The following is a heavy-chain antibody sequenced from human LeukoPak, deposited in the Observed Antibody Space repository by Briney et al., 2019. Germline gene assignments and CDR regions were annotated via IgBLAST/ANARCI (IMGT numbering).Heavy chain of an antibody. V-gene: IGHV3-48*01. Sequence: PGRSLRLSCAASGFTFDDCAMHWVRQAPGKGLEWVSYISSSSSTIYYADSVKGRFTISRDNAKNSLYLQMNSLRAEDTAVYYCIAAPSRSEKVGYFDYWGQGTLVTVSS. D-gene: IGHD6-25*01. J-gene: IGHJ4*02. CDR1: GFTFDDCA. CDR3: IAAPSRSEKVGYFDY. CDR2: ISSSSSTI.